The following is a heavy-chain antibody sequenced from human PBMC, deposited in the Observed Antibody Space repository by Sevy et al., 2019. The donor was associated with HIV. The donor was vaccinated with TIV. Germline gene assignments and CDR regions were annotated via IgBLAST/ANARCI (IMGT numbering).Heavy chain of an antibody. CDR1: GFSIESYW. J-gene: IGHJ4*02. D-gene: IGHD2-21*01. CDR3: VRAIQSEGSF. CDR2: IKEDDTVK. Sequence: GGSLRLSCVASGFSIESYWMNWVRQAPGKPLEWVANIKEDDTVKYYVESVKGRFTISRDNGRNLVYLLMNNLKVEDTALYYCVRAIQSEGSFWGQGTRVTVSS. V-gene: IGHV3-7*04.